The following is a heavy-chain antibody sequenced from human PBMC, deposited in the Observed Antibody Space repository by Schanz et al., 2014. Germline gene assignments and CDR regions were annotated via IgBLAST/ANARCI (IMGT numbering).Heavy chain of an antibody. D-gene: IGHD1-26*01. CDR1: GFSFDDYT. V-gene: IGHV3-43*01. Sequence: EVQLVESGGGLVQPGESLRVSCAASGFSFDDYTMHWVRQAPGKGLEWVSLIDRDGGHTYYADSVKGRFTISRDNSKNSLYLQMNSLRTEDTALYYCAKDSRGSSFDMDVWGQGTTVTVSS. J-gene: IGHJ6*02. CDR2: IDRDGGHT. CDR3: AKDSRGSSFDMDV.